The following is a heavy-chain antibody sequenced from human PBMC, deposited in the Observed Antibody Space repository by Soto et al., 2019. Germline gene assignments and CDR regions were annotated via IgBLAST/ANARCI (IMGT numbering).Heavy chain of an antibody. V-gene: IGHV4-39*07. CDR1: GGSISRSTYY. Sequence: PSETLSLTCTVSGGSISRSTYYWGWIRQPPGKGLEWIGSIYYSGSTYYRPSLKSRVTISVDRSKNQFSLKLSSVTAADTAVYYCAREIHQLPRTYYYGSGSSGYFDYWGQGTLVTVSS. D-gene: IGHD3-10*01. J-gene: IGHJ4*02. CDR3: AREIHQLPRTYYYGSGSSGYFDY. CDR2: IYYSGST.